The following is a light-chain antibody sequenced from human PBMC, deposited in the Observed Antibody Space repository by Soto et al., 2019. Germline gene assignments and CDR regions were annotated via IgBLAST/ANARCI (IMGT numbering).Light chain of an antibody. Sequence: EIVLTQSPATLSLSPGERATLSCRASQSISSSNLAWYQQKPGQAPRLLLYGASNRASGIPERISGSGSGTDFTLTISRLEPEDFAVYYCQQYGTSPWTFGQGTKVDIK. J-gene: IGKJ1*01. CDR3: QQYGTSPWT. CDR2: GAS. V-gene: IGKV3-20*01. CDR1: QSISSSN.